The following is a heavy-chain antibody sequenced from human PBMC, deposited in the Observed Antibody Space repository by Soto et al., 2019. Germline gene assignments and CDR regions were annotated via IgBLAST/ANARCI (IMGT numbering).Heavy chain of an antibody. CDR1: GFTFSSYG. J-gene: IGHJ4*02. D-gene: IGHD6-19*01. CDR2: ISYDGSNK. Sequence: QAGGSLRLSCAASGFTFSSYGMHWVRQAPGKGLEWVAVISYDGSNKYYADSVKGRFTISRDNSKNTLYLQMNSLRAEDTAVYYCAKDSGWYRDYFDYWGQGTLVTVSS. CDR3: AKDSGWYRDYFDY. V-gene: IGHV3-30*18.